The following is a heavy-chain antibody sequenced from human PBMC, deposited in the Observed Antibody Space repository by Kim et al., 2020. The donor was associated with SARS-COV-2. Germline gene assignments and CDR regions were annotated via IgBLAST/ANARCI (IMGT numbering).Heavy chain of an antibody. CDR3: ARVRKKKLEPIDY. D-gene: IGHD1-1*01. J-gene: IGHJ4*02. CDR1: GGSFSGYY. Sequence: SETLSLTCAVYGGSFSGYYWSWIRQPPGKGLEWIGEINHSGSTNYNPSLKSRVTISVDTSKNQFSLKPSSVTAADTAVYYCARVRKKKLEPIDYWGQGTLVTVSS. CDR2: INHSGST. V-gene: IGHV4-34*01.